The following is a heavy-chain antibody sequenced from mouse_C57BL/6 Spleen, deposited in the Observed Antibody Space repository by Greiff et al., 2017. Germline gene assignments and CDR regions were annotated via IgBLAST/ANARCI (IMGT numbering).Heavy chain of an antibody. J-gene: IGHJ2*01. Sequence: DVKLVESEGGLVQPGSSMKLSCTASGFTFSDYYMAWVRQVPEKGLEWVANINYDGSSTYYLDSLKSRFIISRDNAKNILYLQMSSLKSEDTATYYCARADYYFDYWGQGTTLTVSS. V-gene: IGHV5-16*01. CDR3: ARADYYFDY. CDR1: GFTFSDYY. CDR2: INYDGSST.